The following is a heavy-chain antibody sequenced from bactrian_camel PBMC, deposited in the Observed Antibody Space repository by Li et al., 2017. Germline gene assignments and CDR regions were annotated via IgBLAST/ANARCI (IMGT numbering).Heavy chain of an antibody. V-gene: IGHV3S40*01. J-gene: IGHJ4*01. D-gene: IGHD3*01. CDR3: AARRNFVGCSPGMEERSYDY. CDR2: IATGGLGT. Sequence: VQLVESGGGLVQPGGSLRLSCAASDFTFSSYYMSWVRQAPGKEREGVAAIATGGLGTYYSDSVKGRFTISQDSAGNAVYLQMNSLKPEDTGRYYCAARRNFVGCSPGMEERSYDYWGQGTQVTVS. CDR1: DFTFSSYY.